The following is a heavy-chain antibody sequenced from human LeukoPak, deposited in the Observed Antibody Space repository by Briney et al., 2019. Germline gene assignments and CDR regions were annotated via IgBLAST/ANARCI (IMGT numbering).Heavy chain of an antibody. CDR2: ISSSSSTI. D-gene: IGHD3-10*01. CDR3: ARDYRGITMVRGIYYFDY. Sequence: GGSLRLSCAASGFTFSSYSMNWVRQAPGKGLEWVSYISSSSSTIYYADSVKGRFTISRDNANNSLYLQMNSLRDEDTAVYYCARDYRGITMVRGIYYFDYWGQGTLVTVSS. CDR1: GFTFSSYS. J-gene: IGHJ4*02. V-gene: IGHV3-48*02.